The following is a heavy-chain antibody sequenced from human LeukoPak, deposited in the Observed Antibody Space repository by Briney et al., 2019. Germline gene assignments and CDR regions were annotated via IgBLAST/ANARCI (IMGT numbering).Heavy chain of an antibody. CDR2: IYYSGST. Sequence: PSQTLSLTCTVSGGPISSGGHYWSWIRHNPGKGLEWIGYIYYSGSTYYNPSLKSRVTMSVDTSKKQFSLKLRSVTAADTAVYYCARDRRVRGVIVANWFDPWGQGTLVTVSS. CDR3: ARDRRVRGVIVANWFDP. CDR1: GGPISSGGHY. V-gene: IGHV4-31*03. D-gene: IGHD3-10*01. J-gene: IGHJ5*02.